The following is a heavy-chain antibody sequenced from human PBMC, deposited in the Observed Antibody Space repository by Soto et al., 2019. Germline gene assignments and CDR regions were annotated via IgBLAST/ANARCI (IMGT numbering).Heavy chain of an antibody. V-gene: IGHV1-8*01. J-gene: IGHJ6*02. CDR1: GYTFTSYD. Sequence: GASVKVSCKASGYTFTSYDINWVRQATGQGLEWMGWMNPNSGNTGHAQKFQGRVTMARNTSISTAYMELSSLRSEDTAVYYCATGYSYGYYYYYGMDVWGQGTTVT. CDR3: ATGYSYGYYYYYGMDV. CDR2: MNPNSGNT. D-gene: IGHD5-18*01.